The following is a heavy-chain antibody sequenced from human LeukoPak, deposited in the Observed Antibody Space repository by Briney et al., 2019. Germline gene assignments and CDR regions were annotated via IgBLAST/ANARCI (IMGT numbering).Heavy chain of an antibody. Sequence: GASVKVSCKASGYTFTSYDINWVRQATGQGLEWMGWMNPNSGNTGYAQKFQGRVTMTRNTSISTAYMELRSLRSDDTAVYYCARDRRATIIGSKYSSGWSNWFDPWGQGTLVTVSS. CDR2: MNPNSGNT. CDR3: ARDRRATIIGSKYSSGWSNWFDP. V-gene: IGHV1-8*02. CDR1: GYTFTSYD. D-gene: IGHD6-19*01. J-gene: IGHJ5*02.